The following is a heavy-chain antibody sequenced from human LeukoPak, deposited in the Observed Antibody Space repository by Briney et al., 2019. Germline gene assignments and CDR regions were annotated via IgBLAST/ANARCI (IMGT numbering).Heavy chain of an antibody. Sequence: GGSLRLSCAASGFTFSSYAMSWVRQAPGRGREWVSAISGSGGSTYYADSVKGRFTISRDNSKNTLYLQMNSLRAEDTAVYYCAKDTLIVVVPAAQFDPWGQGPLVTVSS. CDR1: GFTFSSYA. D-gene: IGHD2-2*01. CDR2: ISGSGGST. V-gene: IGHV3-23*01. J-gene: IGHJ5*02. CDR3: AKDTLIVVVPAAQFDP.